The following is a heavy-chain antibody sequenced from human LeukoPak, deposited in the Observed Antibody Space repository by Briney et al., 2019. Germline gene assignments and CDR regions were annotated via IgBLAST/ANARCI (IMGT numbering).Heavy chain of an antibody. J-gene: IGHJ5*02. CDR1: GGSISSSSYY. CDR2: IYYSGST. D-gene: IGHD1-1*01. Sequence: SETLSLTCTVSGGSISSSSYYWGWIRQPPGKGLEWIGSIYYSGSTYYNPSLKSRVTISVDTSKNQFSLKLSSVTAADTAVFYCASLLEGGWFDPWGQGTLVTVSS. V-gene: IGHV4-39*01. CDR3: ASLLEGGWFDP.